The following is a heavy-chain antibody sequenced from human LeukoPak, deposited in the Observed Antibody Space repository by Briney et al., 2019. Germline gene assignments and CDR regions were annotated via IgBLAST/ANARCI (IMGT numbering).Heavy chain of an antibody. CDR3: ARVRGSSSWSYYYYGMDV. Sequence: SETLSLTCAVYGGSFSGYYWSWIRHPPRKGLECIGEINHSGSTNYNPFLKSRVTISVDTSKNQFSLKLSSVTAADTAVYYCARVRGSSSWSYYYYGMDVWGQGTTVTVSS. CDR2: INHSGST. D-gene: IGHD6-13*01. J-gene: IGHJ6*02. CDR1: GGSFSGYY. V-gene: IGHV4-34*01.